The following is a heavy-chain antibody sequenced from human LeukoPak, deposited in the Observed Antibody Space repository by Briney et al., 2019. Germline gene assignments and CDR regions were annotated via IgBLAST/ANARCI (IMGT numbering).Heavy chain of an antibody. V-gene: IGHV5-51*01. J-gene: IGHJ3*02. CDR2: IYPGDSDT. Sequence: GESLKISCKGSGYSFTSYWIGWVRQIPGKGLEWMGIIYPGDSDTRYSPSFQGQVTISADKSISTAYLQWSSLKASDTAMYYCARHLSGRFGELSFSFDIWGQGTMVTVSS. CDR1: GYSFTSYW. D-gene: IGHD3-10*01. CDR3: ARHLSGRFGELSFSFDI.